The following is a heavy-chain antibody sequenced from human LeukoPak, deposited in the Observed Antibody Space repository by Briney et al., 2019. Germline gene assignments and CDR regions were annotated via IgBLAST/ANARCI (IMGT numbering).Heavy chain of an antibody. Sequence: GGSLRLSCAASGFTFSGYAMSWVRQAPGKGLEWVSAISGSGGSTYYADSVKGRFTISRDNSKNTLYLQMNSLRAEDTAVYYCAKDVFDDDDSPPTYWGQGTLVTVSS. J-gene: IGHJ4*02. CDR3: AKDVFDDDDSPPTY. CDR2: ISGSGGST. D-gene: IGHD3-22*01. V-gene: IGHV3-23*01. CDR1: GFTFSGYA.